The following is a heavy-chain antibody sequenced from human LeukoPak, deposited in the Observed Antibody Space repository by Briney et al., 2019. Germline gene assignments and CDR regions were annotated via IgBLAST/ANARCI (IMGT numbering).Heavy chain of an antibody. J-gene: IGHJ4*02. CDR2: INPNSGGT. Sequence: WASLKVSCKASGYTFIGYYMHWVRQAPGQGLEWMGWINPNSGGTNYAQKFQGRVTMTRDTSISTAYMELSRLRSDDTAVYYCARGISGSYYPGDYWGQGTLVTVSS. D-gene: IGHD1-26*01. CDR1: GYTFIGYY. V-gene: IGHV1-2*02. CDR3: ARGISGSYYPGDY.